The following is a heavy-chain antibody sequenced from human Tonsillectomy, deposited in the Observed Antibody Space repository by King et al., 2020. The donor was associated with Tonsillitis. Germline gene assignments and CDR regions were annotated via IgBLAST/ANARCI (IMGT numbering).Heavy chain of an antibody. D-gene: IGHD6-13*01. J-gene: IGHJ4*02. CDR3: AKNEDDYSTVY. CDR1: GFTFGGFG. CDR2: ISPDGQNT. V-gene: IGHV3-30*18. Sequence: VQLVESGGGVVQSGRSLRLSCAASGFTFGGFGMHWVRQAPGKGLEWVAFISPDGQNTNYADSVNGRSTISRDNSKNMLYLLMNSLRLEDSAMYYCAKNEDDYSTVYWGQGTQVTVSS.